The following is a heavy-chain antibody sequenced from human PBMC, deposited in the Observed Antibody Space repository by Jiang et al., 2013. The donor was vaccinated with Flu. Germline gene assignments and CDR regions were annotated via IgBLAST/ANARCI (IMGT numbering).Heavy chain of an antibody. J-gene: IGHJ4*02. D-gene: IGHD6-19*01. V-gene: IGHV1-69*01. Sequence: QGRVTITADESTSTAYMELSSLRSEDTAVYYCARTGSSGHGPEFDYWGQGTLVTVSS. CDR3: ARTGSSGHGPEFDY.